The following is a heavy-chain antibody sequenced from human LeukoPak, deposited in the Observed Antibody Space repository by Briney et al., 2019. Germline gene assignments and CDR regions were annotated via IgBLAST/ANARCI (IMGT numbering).Heavy chain of an antibody. J-gene: IGHJ4*02. V-gene: IGHV4-39*02. CDR1: GGSISSSSYY. D-gene: IGHD4/OR15-4a*01. CDR3: ARDPLTLTRYSYYFDY. CDR2: IYYSGST. Sequence: PSETLSLTCTVSGGSISSSSYYWGWIRQPPGKGLEWIGSIYYSGSTYYNPSLKSRVTISVDTSKNQFSLKLSSVTAADTAVYYCARDPLTLTRYSYYFDYWGQGTLVTVSS.